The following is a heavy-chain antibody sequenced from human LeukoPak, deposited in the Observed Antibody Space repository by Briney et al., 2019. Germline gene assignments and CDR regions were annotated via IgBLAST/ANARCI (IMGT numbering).Heavy chain of an antibody. CDR2: IIPIFGTA. Sequence: SVKVSCKASGGTFSSYAISWVRQAPGQGLEWMGRIIPIFGTANYAQKFQGRVTITADKSTSTAYMELSSLRSEGTAVYYCAREGYSSGWYNWFDPWGQGTLVTVSS. V-gene: IGHV1-69*06. J-gene: IGHJ5*02. CDR3: AREGYSSGWYNWFDP. CDR1: GGTFSSYA. D-gene: IGHD6-19*01.